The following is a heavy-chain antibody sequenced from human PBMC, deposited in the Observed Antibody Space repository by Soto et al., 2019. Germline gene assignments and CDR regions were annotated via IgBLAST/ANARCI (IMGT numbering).Heavy chain of an antibody. CDR3: TTDPVTMIVVVPSSG. J-gene: IGHJ4*02. CDR1: GFTFSNAW. CDR2: IKSKTDGGTT. Sequence: EVLLVESGGGLVKPGGSLRLSCAASGFTFSNAWMNWVRQAPGKGLEWVGRIKSKTDGGTTGYAAPVKGRFTISRDDSRNTLYLQMNSLKTEDTAVYYCTTDPVTMIVVVPSSGWGQGTLVTVSS. V-gene: IGHV3-15*07. D-gene: IGHD3-22*01.